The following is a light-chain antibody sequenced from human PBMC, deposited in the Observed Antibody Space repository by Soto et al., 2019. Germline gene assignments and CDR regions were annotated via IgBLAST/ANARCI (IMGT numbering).Light chain of an antibody. CDR3: CSYAGSSTSYV. J-gene: IGLJ1*01. CDR1: SSNIGAGYD. Sequence: QSALTQPPSVSGAPGQRVTISCTGSSSNIGAGYDVHWYLQLPGTAPKLLIYGNTNRPSGVPDRFSGSKSGSSASLAITGLQAEDEADYYCCSYAGSSTSYVFGTGTKVTVL. V-gene: IGLV1-40*01. CDR2: GNT.